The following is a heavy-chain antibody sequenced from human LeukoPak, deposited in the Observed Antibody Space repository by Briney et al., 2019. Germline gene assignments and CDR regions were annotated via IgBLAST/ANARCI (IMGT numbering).Heavy chain of an antibody. J-gene: IGHJ4*02. CDR1: GFTFSSYW. CDR3: ARVVDTHFDY. V-gene: IGHV3-74*01. Sequence: PGGSLRLSCAASGFTFSSYWMHWVRQAPGKGLVWVSRIKSDGSTTTYADSVKGQFTISRDKAKNTLYLQMNSLRAEGTAVYYCARVVDTHFDYWGQGTLVTVSS. D-gene: IGHD5-18*01. CDR2: IKSDGSTT.